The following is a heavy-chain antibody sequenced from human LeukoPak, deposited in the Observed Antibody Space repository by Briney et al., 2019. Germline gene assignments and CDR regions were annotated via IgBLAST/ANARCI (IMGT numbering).Heavy chain of an antibody. D-gene: IGHD2-8*02. CDR3: ARDVGWWPATSYSRY. Sequence: QSGGSLRLSCAASGFTFSSYWMHWVRQAPGKGLVWVSRINTDGSSTSYADSVKGRFTISRDNAKNTLYLQMNSLRAEDTAVYYCARDVGWWPATSYSRYWGQGTLVTVSS. V-gene: IGHV3-74*01. CDR1: GFTFSSYW. J-gene: IGHJ4*02. CDR2: INTDGSST.